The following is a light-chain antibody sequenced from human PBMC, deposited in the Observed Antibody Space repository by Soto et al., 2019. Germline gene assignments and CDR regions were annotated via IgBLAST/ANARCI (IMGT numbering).Light chain of an antibody. CDR1: QSILYSSNNKNY. Sequence: DIVMTQSPDSLAVSLGERATINCKSSQSILYSSNNKNYLSWYRQKPGQPPKLLIYWASTRENGVPDRISGSGSGTDFTLTISSLQAEDVAVYYCQQYYTSPYTFGQGTELEVK. CDR2: WAS. V-gene: IGKV4-1*01. J-gene: IGKJ2*01. CDR3: QQYYTSPYT.